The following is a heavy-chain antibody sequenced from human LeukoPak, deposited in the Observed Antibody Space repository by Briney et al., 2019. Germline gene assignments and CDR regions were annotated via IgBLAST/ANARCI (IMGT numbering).Heavy chain of an antibody. D-gene: IGHD1-26*01. CDR3: ARGDPSGRPGIGFDY. CDR1: GGSITNKY. V-gene: IGHV4-59*01. J-gene: IGHJ4*02. Sequence: SETLSLTCTVSGGSITNKYWTWIRQPPGKGLEWIGHFHDSEGTNYNPSLKSRVSISLDTSKNQVSLPLRSVTAADTAVYYCARGDPSGRPGIGFDYWGQGTLVTVSS. CDR2: FHDSEGT.